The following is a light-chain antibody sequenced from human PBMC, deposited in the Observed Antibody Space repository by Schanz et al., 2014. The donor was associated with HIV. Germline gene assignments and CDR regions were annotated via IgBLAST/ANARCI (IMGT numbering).Light chain of an antibody. CDR3: QSYDSSPSGVV. CDR2: EVS. V-gene: IGLV2-8*01. Sequence: QSALTQPPSASGSPGQSVTISCTGTSSDVGGYNYVSWYQQHPGKAPKLMIYEVSKRPSGVPDRFSGSKSGTSASLAITGLQAEDEADYFCQSYDSSPSGVVFGGGTKLTVL. CDR1: SSDVGGYNY. J-gene: IGLJ2*01.